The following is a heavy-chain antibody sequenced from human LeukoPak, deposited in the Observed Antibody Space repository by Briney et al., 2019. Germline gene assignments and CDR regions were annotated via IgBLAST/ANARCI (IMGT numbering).Heavy chain of an antibody. D-gene: IGHD1-1*01. CDR1: GFTFSSYG. Sequence: PGGSLRLSCAASGFTFSSYGMHWVRQAPGKGLEWVAFIRYDGSNKYYADSVKGRFTISRDNSKNTLYLQMNSLRAEDTAVYYCARDIRATGTSFDYWGQGTLVTVSS. J-gene: IGHJ4*02. CDR3: ARDIRATGTSFDY. CDR2: IRYDGSNK. V-gene: IGHV3-30*02.